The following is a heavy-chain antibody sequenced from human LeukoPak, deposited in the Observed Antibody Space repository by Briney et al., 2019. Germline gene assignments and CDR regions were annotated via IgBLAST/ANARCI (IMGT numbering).Heavy chain of an antibody. J-gene: IGHJ4*02. CDR2: IIPIFGTA. CDR3: ARDHCSSTSCYAFDY. CDR1: GGTFSIYA. Sequence: ASVKVSCRASGGTFSIYAISWVRQAPGQGLEWMGGIIPIFGTANYAQKFQGRVTITADESTSTAYMELSSLRSEDTAVYYCARDHCSSTSCYAFDYWGQGTLVTVSS. V-gene: IGHV1-69*13. D-gene: IGHD2-2*01.